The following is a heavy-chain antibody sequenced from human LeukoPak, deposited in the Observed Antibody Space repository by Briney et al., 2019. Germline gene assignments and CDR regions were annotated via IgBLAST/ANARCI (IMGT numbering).Heavy chain of an antibody. CDR2: ISSSSSYI. V-gene: IGHV3-21*06. Sequence: GGSLRLSCAASGFTFSAYSMNWVRQAPGKGLEWVSFISSSSSYIYYADSVKGRFTISRENAKNSLYLQMNSLRADDTAVYYCARDAVTRYWGQGTLVTVSS. D-gene: IGHD5-18*01. J-gene: IGHJ4*02. CDR3: ARDAVTRY. CDR1: GFTFSAYS.